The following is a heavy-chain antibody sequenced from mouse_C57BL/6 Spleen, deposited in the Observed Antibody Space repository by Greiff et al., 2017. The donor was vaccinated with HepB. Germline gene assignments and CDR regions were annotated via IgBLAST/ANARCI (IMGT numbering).Heavy chain of an antibody. Sequence: QVQLQQPGAELVKPGASVKLSCKASGYTFTSYWMQWVKQRPGQGLEWIGEIDPSDSYTNYNQKFKGKATLTVDTSSSTAYMQLSSLTSEDSAVYYCARVEAHYYGSSNDWGQGTTLTVSS. J-gene: IGHJ2*01. D-gene: IGHD1-1*01. CDR2: IDPSDSYT. CDR1: GYTFTSYW. CDR3: ARVEAHYYGSSND. V-gene: IGHV1-50*01.